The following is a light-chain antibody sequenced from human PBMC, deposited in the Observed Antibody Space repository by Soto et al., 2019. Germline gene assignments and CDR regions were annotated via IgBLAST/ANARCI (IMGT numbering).Light chain of an antibody. CDR1: QPISSW. CDR2: AAS. Sequence: DIQMTQSPYTVAASVGDGVTITCRASQPISSWLSWFRQRPGKAPELLIYAASTLHSGGPSRFSDSGDGTDFALTISGLQPEDFATYYCQQASSFPHPFGQGNRVDIK. V-gene: IGKV1-12*01. J-gene: IGKJ2*01. CDR3: QQASSFPHP.